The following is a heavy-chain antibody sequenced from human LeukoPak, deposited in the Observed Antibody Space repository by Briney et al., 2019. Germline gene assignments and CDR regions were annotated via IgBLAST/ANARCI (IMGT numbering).Heavy chain of an antibody. CDR2: ISGSGGST. CDR3: AKDHSSWYADTSYYYYYYMDV. Sequence: GGSLRLSCAASGFTFSSYAMSWVRQAPGKGLEWVSAISGSGGSTYYADSVKGRFTISRDNSKNTLYLQMNSLRAEDTAVYYCAKDHSSWYADTSYYYYYYMDVWGKGTTVTVSS. V-gene: IGHV3-23*01. J-gene: IGHJ6*03. D-gene: IGHD6-13*01. CDR1: GFTFSSYA.